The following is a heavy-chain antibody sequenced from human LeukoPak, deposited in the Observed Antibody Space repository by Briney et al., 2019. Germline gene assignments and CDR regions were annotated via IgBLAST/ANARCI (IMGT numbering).Heavy chain of an antibody. J-gene: IGHJ5*02. Sequence: PSETLSLTCTVSGGSISSGSYYWSWIRQPAGKGLEWIGRIYTSGGTNYNPSLKSRVTISVDTSKNQFSLKLSSVTAADTAVYYCARDPVVPAAKGGYWFDPWGQGTLVTVSS. CDR1: GGSISSGSYY. CDR2: IYTSGGT. V-gene: IGHV4-61*02. D-gene: IGHD2-2*01. CDR3: ARDPVVPAAKGGYWFDP.